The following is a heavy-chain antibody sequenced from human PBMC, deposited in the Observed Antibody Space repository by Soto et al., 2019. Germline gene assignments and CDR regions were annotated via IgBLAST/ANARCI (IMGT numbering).Heavy chain of an antibody. J-gene: IGHJ4*02. D-gene: IGHD6-13*01. V-gene: IGHV4-59*12. CDR2: IYYTGTT. CDR1: GGSIWDKY. CDR3: AKESAAAGIPFFDY. Sequence: SETLSLTCTVSGGSIWDKYWSWIRQPPGKGLEWVGYIYYTGTTKYNPSLKSRVTISVDMSKNQVSLNLSSVTAADTAVYYCAKESAAAGIPFFDYWGQGTLVTVSS.